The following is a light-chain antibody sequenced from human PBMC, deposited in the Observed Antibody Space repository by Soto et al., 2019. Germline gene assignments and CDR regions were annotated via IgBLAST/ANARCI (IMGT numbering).Light chain of an antibody. CDR2: AAS. J-gene: IGKJ3*01. CDR1: QGIRNF. Sequence: DIQMTQSPPSLSASVGDRVTITCQASQGIRNFVAWYQQKPGKAPKLLIYAASTLQSGVPSRFSGSGSGTDFTLTNNSLQPEDVATYSCQKYSSVPVFGPGTKVEIK. CDR3: QKYSSVPV. V-gene: IGKV1-27*01.